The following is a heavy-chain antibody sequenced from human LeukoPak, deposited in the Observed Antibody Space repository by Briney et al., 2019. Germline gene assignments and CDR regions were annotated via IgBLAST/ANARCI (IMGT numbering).Heavy chain of an antibody. D-gene: IGHD3-10*01. J-gene: IGHJ3*02. CDR3: TNYRGSSDYFDAFEI. CDR2: IRSKGNSYAT. V-gene: IGHV3-73*01. Sequence: GGSLRLSCAASGFTFSGSAMHWVRQASGKGLEWVGRIRSKGNSYATAYAASVKGRFTISRDDSKNTAYLQMNSLKTEDTAVYYCTNYRGSSDYFDAFEIWGEGKMVTVSS. CDR1: GFTFSGSA.